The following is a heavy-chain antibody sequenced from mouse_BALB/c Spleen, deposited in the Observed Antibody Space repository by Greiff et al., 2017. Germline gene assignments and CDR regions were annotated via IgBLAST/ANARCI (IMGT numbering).Heavy chain of an antibody. D-gene: IGHD2-10*02. V-gene: IGHV5-9-3*01. CDR2: ISSGGSYT. CDR1: GFTFSSYA. J-gene: IGHJ4*01. CDR3: ARKYGNYGAMDY. Sequence: EVKLVESGGGLVKPGGSLKLSCAASGFTFSSYAMSWVRQTPEKRLEWVATISSGGSYTYYPDSVKGRFTISRDNAKNTLYLQMSSLRSEDTAMYYCARKYGNYGAMDYWGQGTSVTVSS.